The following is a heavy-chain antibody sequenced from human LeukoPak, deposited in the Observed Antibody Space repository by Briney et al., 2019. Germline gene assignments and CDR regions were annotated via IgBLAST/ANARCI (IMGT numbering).Heavy chain of an antibody. CDR2: INHSGYT. J-gene: IGHJ4*02. D-gene: IGHD5-12*01. CDR3: TRMATGHDY. CDR1: GVSFNNYY. Sequence: SETLSLTCAVSGVSFNNYYWSWVRQTPGKGLEWIGEINHSGYTNDSPSLKSRVTLSIDTSRKQFSLNLRSVTVADTGIYYCTRMATGHDYWGQGTLVTVSS. V-gene: IGHV4-34*01.